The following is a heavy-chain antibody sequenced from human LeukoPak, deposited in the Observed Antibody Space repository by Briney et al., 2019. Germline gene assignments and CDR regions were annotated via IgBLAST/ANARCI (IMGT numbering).Heavy chain of an antibody. J-gene: IGHJ2*01. CDR2: ISSSGYTK. Sequence: GGSLRLSCAASGFTFTDDYMSWIRQAPGKGLEWVSYISSSGYTKYYADSLKGRFTISRDNAKKTLYLQINSLRAEDTAVYYCATTLRTRGTWYFDLWGRGTLVTVSS. CDR1: GFTFTDDY. D-gene: IGHD1-1*01. V-gene: IGHV3-11*04. CDR3: ATTLRTRGTWYFDL.